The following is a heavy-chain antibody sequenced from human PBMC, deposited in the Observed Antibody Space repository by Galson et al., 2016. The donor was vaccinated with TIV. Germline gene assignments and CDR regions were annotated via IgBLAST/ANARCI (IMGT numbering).Heavy chain of an antibody. J-gene: IGHJ3*01. Sequence: SVKVSCKASGYSFTSYHIHWVRQAPGQGLEWMGIINPSGGSASNAQKFQGRVTMTRDTSTSTVYMELSSLRSEDTAVYYCARVMSVTMIIGDNLDTFDFWGQGTMVTVSS. CDR2: INPSGGSA. V-gene: IGHV1-46*03. CDR1: GYSFTSYH. CDR3: ARVMSVTMIIGDNLDTFDF. D-gene: IGHD3-22*01.